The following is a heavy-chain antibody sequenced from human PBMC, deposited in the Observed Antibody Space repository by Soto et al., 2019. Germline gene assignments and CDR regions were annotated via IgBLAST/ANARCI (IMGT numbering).Heavy chain of an antibody. CDR1: GGSISSYY. Sequence: SETLSLTCTVSGGSISSYYWSWIRQPPGKGLEWIGYIYYTGSTNYSPSLKSRVTISVDTSKNQFSLKLSSVTAADTAVYYCATGGYDRYDAIDIWGQGTMVTVSS. CDR2: IYYTGST. V-gene: IGHV4-59*08. J-gene: IGHJ3*02. CDR3: ATGGYDRYDAIDI. D-gene: IGHD5-12*01.